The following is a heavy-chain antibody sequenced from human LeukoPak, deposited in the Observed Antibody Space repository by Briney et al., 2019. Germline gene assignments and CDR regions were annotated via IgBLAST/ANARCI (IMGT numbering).Heavy chain of an antibody. J-gene: IGHJ5*02. D-gene: IGHD6-13*01. CDR2: INPNSGGT. Sequence: AASVKVSCKASGYTFTGYYMHWVRQAPGQGLEWMGWINPNSGGTNYAQKFQGRVTMTRDTSISTAYMELSRLRSEDTAVYYCAREGGIAAADEGWFDPWGQGTLVTVSS. CDR1: GYTFTGYY. V-gene: IGHV1-2*02. CDR3: AREGGIAAADEGWFDP.